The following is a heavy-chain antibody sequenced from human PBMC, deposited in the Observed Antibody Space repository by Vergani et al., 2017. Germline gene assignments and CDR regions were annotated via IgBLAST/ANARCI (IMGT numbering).Heavy chain of an antibody. CDR2: IWYDGSNE. D-gene: IGHD3-10*01. CDR3: AKTYYYGSGSPDFFDY. J-gene: IGHJ4*02. V-gene: IGHV3-33*03. CDR1: GFTFSRYG. Sequence: QVQLVESGGGVVQPGRSLRLYCAASGFTFSRYGMHWVRQAPGKGLEWVAVIWYDGSNEYYADSLKGRFTISRDKSKNTLYLQMNSLRAEDTAVYYCAKTYYYGSGSPDFFDYWGQGTLVTVSS.